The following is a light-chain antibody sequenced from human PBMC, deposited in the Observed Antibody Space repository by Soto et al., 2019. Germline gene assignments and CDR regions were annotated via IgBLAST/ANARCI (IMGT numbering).Light chain of an antibody. CDR3: SSYTSSSTRV. Sequence: QSALTQPASVSGSPGQSITISCTGTSSDVGGYNYVSWYQQHPDKAPKLMIYDVSNRPSGVSNRFSGSKSGNTASLTISGLQAEDEVDYYCSSYTSSSTRVFGGGTKVTVL. CDR2: DVS. CDR1: SSDVGGYNY. J-gene: IGLJ2*01. V-gene: IGLV2-14*01.